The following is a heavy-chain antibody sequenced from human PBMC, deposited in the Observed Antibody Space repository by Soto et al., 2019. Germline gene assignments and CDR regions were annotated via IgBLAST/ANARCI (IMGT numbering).Heavy chain of an antibody. V-gene: IGHV4-39*01. CDR3: ARHGGVPTENWFDP. D-gene: IGHD3-10*01. CDR1: GGSISSSSYY. Sequence: SETLSLTCTVSGGSISSSSYYWGWIRQPPGKGLEWIGSIYYSGSTYYNPSLKSRVTISVDTSKTQFSLKLSSVTAADAAVYYCARHGGVPTENWFDPWGQGTLVTVSS. J-gene: IGHJ5*02. CDR2: IYYSGST.